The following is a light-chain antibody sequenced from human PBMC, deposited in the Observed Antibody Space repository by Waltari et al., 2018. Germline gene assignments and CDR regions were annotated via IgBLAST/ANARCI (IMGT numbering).Light chain of an antibody. Sequence: QAALAQPPSVSGSPGQSVTISCPGTSSDVGTTNQCAWYQHYPGKAPRLMLFDATERASGVPARFSGSKSGNTASLTISGLQTEDEADYYCCSYAGRYVVFGGGTKVTVL. CDR2: DAT. V-gene: IGLV2-11*01. CDR1: SSDVGTTNQ. J-gene: IGLJ2*01. CDR3: CSYAGRYVV.